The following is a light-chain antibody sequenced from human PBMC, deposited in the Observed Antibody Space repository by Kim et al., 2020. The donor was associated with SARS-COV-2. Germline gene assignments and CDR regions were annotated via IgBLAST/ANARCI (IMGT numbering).Light chain of an antibody. J-gene: IGKJ4*01. CDR2: DVS. Sequence: DIQMTQSPSTLSASVGDRVTITCRASQSVDYWLAWYQQKPGQAPKLLIYDVSTLQRGVPSRFSGSGSGTEFTLAISSLQPDDFATYYCQHYNSFPLTFGGGTKVDIK. V-gene: IGKV1-5*01. CDR3: QHYNSFPLT. CDR1: QSVDYW.